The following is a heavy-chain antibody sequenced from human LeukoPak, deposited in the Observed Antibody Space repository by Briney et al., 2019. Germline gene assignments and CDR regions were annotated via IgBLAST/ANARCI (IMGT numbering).Heavy chain of an antibody. CDR1: GFTFSSYT. Sequence: PGGSLRLSCAASGFTFSSYTMHWVRQAPGKGLEYVSAISSNGGITYYADSVKGRFIISRDNSQNTMYLQMGSLRAEDMAVYYCARGDPYYDICTTTDACDIWGQGTMVTVSS. CDR2: ISSNGGIT. CDR3: ARGDPYYDICTTTDACDI. V-gene: IGHV3-64*02. D-gene: IGHD3-9*01. J-gene: IGHJ3*02.